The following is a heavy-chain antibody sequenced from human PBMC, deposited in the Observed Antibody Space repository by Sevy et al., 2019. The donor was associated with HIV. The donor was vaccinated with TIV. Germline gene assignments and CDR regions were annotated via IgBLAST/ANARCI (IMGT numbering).Heavy chain of an antibody. CDR1: GFTFGDYA. J-gene: IGHJ4*02. V-gene: IGHV3-49*03. D-gene: IGHD3-22*01. CDR2: IGSKAYCGTT. Sequence: GGSLRLSCTASGFTFGDYAMSWFRQAPGKGLEWVVFIGSKAYCGTTEYAASVKVRFTISRDDSKSIAYLQMNSLKTEDTAVYYCTRRYYYDSSARRGQGTLVTVSS. CDR3: TRRYYYDSSAR.